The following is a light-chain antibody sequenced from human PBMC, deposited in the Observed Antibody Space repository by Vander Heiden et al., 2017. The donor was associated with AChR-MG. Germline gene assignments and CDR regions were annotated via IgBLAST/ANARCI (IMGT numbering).Light chain of an antibody. V-gene: IGLV2-14*01. CDR3: SSFTASSTYG. Sequence: QSALTQPASVSGSPGQSISFSCTGTSSDVGAYDSVSWCQQHPGKAPKLMIYDVSKRPSGVSDRFSGSKSGNTASLTISGLQAEDEADYYCSSFTASSTYGFGTGTKVTVL. CDR2: DVS. CDR1: SSDVGAYDS. J-gene: IGLJ1*01.